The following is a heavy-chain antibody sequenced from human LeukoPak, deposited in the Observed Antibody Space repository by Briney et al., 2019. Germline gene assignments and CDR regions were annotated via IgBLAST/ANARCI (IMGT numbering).Heavy chain of an antibody. CDR2: INPSGDRS. CDR3: ARFGPNKEYYFDY. V-gene: IGHV1-46*01. D-gene: IGHD3-10*01. CDR1: GHTVTNYY. J-gene: IGHJ4*02. Sequence: ASVKVSCKTSGHTVTNYYLHWVRQAPGQGLEWMGIINPSGDRSRSAQKFQGRVTMTRDASTSTVYMELSSLRSEDTAVYYCARFGPNKEYYFDYWGQGTLVTVSS.